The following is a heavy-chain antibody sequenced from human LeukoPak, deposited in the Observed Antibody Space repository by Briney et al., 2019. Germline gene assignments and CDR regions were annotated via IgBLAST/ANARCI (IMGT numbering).Heavy chain of an antibody. CDR1: GFTFSIYA. CDR3: AKDALSSGSYYGARVFDY. CDR2: ISGRGGST. Sequence: GGSLRLSCAASGFTFSIYAMTWVRQAPGKGLEWVSSISGRGGSTYYADSVNGRFTVSRDNSKNTLYLQMNSLRAEDTAVYYCAKDALSSGSYYGARVFDYWGQGTLVTVSS. D-gene: IGHD1-26*01. J-gene: IGHJ4*02. V-gene: IGHV3-23*01.